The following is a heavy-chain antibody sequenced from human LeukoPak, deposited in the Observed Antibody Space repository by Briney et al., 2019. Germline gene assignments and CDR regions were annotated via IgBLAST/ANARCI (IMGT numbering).Heavy chain of an antibody. D-gene: IGHD2-15*01. CDR3: ARGLGTNYGGYCTGGSCPYY. J-gene: IGHJ4*02. CDR1: GFTVSNYY. CDR2: IYTDGST. V-gene: IGHV3-66*01. Sequence: GGSLRLSCVDSGFTVSNYYLSWVRQAPGKGLEWVSVIYTDGSTYYADSVKGRFTISRDISKNTVYLQMNILRVEDTAVYYCARGLGTNYGGYCTGGSCPYYWGQGTLVTVSS.